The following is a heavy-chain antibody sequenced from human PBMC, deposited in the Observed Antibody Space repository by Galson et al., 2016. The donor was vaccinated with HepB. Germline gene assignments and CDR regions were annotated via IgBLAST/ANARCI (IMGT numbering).Heavy chain of an antibody. D-gene: IGHD5-18*01. J-gene: IGHJ6*01. V-gene: IGHV1-69*13. CDR3: ARGLNEIHLWLTHYYDDLDV. CDR1: GGTFSSYA. CDR2: IIPFFGAA. Sequence: SVKVSCKASGGTFSSYAISWVRQAPGQRLEWMGGIIPFFGAANYAQEFQGRVTITADGSTSTAYMGLSSMRSEETAVYYCARGLNEIHLWLTHYYDDLDVWGHGTTVIVSS.